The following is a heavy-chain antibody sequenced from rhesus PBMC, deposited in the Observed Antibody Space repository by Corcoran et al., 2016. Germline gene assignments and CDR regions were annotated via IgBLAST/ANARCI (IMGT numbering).Heavy chain of an antibody. J-gene: IGHJ4*01. D-gene: IGHD1-7*02. CDR1: GGSISDRYR. CDR2: IYGSSTRT. V-gene: IGHV4S10*01. CDR3: ARTNWNVFDY. Sequence: QVQLQASGPGVVKPSETLSLTCAVSGGSISDRYRWRWIRQPPGKGLEWIGYIYGSSTRTNHNPAHKRRVTISKDTAKNQFSLKLSSVTAADTAVYYCARTNWNVFDYWGQGVLVTVSS.